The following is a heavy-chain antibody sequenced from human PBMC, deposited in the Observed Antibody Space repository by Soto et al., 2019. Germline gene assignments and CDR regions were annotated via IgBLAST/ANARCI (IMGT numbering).Heavy chain of an antibody. CDR1: GGPFSGFY. CDR3: ARFRRGPAALFDKD. V-gene: IGHV4-34*10. D-gene: IGHD2-2*01. Sequence: PSETLSLTCAVYGGPFSGFYWSWIRQPPGKGLEWIGEINDSGSTTYNPSLKSRVTMSVDTSKNQFSLKLSSMTAADTAVYYCARFRRGPAALFDKDWGQGILVTVSS. CDR2: INDSGST. J-gene: IGHJ4*02.